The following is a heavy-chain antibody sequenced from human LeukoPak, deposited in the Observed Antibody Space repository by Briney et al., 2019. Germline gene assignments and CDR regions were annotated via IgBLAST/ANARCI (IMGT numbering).Heavy chain of an antibody. J-gene: IGHJ4*02. V-gene: IGHV3-7*01. Sequence: PGGSLRLSCAASGFTFSSYWMSWVRQAPGKGLEWVANIKQDGSEKYYVDSVKGRFTISRDNAKNSLYLQMNSLRAEDTAVYYCAKDFPGGSSDYWGQGTLVTVSS. CDR2: IKQDGSEK. D-gene: IGHD6-6*01. CDR1: GFTFSSYW. CDR3: AKDFPGGSSDY.